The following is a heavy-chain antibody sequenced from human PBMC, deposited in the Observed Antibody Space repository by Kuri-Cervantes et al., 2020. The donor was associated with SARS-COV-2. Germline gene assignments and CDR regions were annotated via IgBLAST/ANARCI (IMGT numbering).Heavy chain of an antibody. CDR3: ARTITGIEHIVVLIATYYYYYYMDV. Sequence: SETLSLTCAVYGGSFSGYHWSWIRQPPGKGLEWIGEINHSGSTNYNPSHNSRVTISVATYKNQFSLRLRSVTAADSAVSYCARTITGIEHIVVLIATYYYYYYMDVWGKGTTVTVSS. CDR1: GGSFSGYH. V-gene: IGHV4-34*01. CDR2: INHSGST. D-gene: IGHD2-21*01. J-gene: IGHJ6*03.